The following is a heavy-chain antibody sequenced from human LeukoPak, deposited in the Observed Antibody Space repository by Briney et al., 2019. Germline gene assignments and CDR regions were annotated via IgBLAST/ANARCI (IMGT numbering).Heavy chain of an antibody. D-gene: IGHD3-22*01. J-gene: IGHJ6*03. Sequence: ASVKVSCKASGGTFSSYAISWVRQAPGQGLEWMGGIIPIFGTANYAQKFQGRVTITADESTSTAYMELSSLRSEDTAVYYCASVRYYYDSSGYRYYYYYMDVWGKGTTVTISS. V-gene: IGHV1-69*13. CDR2: IIPIFGTA. CDR1: GGTFSSYA. CDR3: ASVRYYYDSSGYRYYYYYMDV.